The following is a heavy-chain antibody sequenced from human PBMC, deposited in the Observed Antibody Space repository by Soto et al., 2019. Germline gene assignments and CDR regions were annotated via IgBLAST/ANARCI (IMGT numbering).Heavy chain of an antibody. Sequence: QVQLVESGGGVVQPGRSLRLSCATSGFSFSCYTMHWVRLAPGKGLEWVALISKDGSNKYYADSVKGRFSISRDNSKKTLYLQMDSLRPEDRALYYCAREAGVTLDYWGQGTLVTVSS. CDR3: AREAGVTLDY. D-gene: IGHD3-3*01. J-gene: IGHJ4*02. V-gene: IGHV3-30-3*01. CDR2: ISKDGSNK. CDR1: GFSFSCYT.